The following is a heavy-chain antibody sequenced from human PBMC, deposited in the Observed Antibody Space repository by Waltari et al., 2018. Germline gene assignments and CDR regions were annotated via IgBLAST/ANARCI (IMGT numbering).Heavy chain of an antibody. CDR3: GRIAFGDDGGYFQY. CDR1: GGSITTNYN. Sequence: QLQLQESGPGLVGPSETLSLTCTVPGGSITTNYNWAWIRQPPGKGLEWMGNMQYRGSTFYNPSLMSRVTISLDTSKNQFSLTLTSVDAADTAVYFCGRIAFGDDGGYFQYWGQGTLVTVSS. D-gene: IGHD4-17*01. J-gene: IGHJ1*01. CDR2: MQYRGST. V-gene: IGHV4-39*01.